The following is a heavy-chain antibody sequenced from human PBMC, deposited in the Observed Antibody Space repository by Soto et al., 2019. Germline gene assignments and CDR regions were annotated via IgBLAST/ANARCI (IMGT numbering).Heavy chain of an antibody. V-gene: IGHV1-8*01. CDR3: ARLQQLVAPYNWFDP. Sequence: ASVKVSCKASGYTFTSYDINWVRQATGQGLEWMGWMNPNSGNTGYAQKFQGRVTMTRNTSISTAYMELSSLRSEDTAVYYCARLQQLVAPYNWFDPWGQGTLVTVSS. D-gene: IGHD6-13*01. CDR2: MNPNSGNT. CDR1: GYTFTSYD. J-gene: IGHJ5*02.